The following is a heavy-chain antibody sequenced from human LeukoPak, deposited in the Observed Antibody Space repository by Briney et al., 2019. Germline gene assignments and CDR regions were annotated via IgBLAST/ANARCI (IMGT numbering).Heavy chain of an antibody. CDR1: GFTFSSYA. D-gene: IGHD3-16*02. V-gene: IGHV3-30*02. CDR2: VRYGGSNK. J-gene: IGHJ4*02. CDR3: AKSGSNYDYVWGSYRPTEYYFDY. Sequence: PGGSLRLSCAASGFTFSSYAMHWVRQAPGKGLEWVAFVRYGGSNKYYADSVKGRFTISRDNSKNTLYLQMNSLRGEDTAVYYCAKSGSNYDYVWGSYRPTEYYFDYWGQGTLVTVSS.